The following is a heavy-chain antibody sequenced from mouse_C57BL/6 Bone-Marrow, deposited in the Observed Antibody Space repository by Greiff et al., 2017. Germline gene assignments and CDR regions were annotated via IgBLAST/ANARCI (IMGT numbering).Heavy chain of an antibody. CDR3: ARCLRLDY. V-gene: IGHV1-26*01. CDR1: GYTFTDYY. CDR2: INSNNGGT. D-gene: IGHD1-2*01. J-gene: IGHJ2*01. Sequence: VQLQQSGPELVKPGASVKISCKASGYTFTDYYMNWVKQSHGKSLEWIGDINSNNGGTSYNQKFKGKAALTVDKSSSTAYMELRSLTSEDSAVYYCARCLRLDYWGRGTTLTLSA.